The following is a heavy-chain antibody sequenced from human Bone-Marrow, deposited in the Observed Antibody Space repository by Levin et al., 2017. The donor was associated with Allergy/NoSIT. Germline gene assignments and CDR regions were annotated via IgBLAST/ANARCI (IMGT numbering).Heavy chain of an antibody. V-gene: IGHV3-15*01. D-gene: IGHD2-15*01. CDR1: GFIFNNAW. CDR3: STAGMWYGEALYNFDN. CDR2: IKDKTHGGTT. Sequence: GGSLRLSCAASGFIFNNAWMTWVRQAPGKGLEWVGRIKDKTHGGTTDYAAPVKGRFTISRDDSNSTLYLQMNSLKTEDTALYYCSTAGMWYGEALYNFDNWGQGTLVTVSS. J-gene: IGHJ4*02.